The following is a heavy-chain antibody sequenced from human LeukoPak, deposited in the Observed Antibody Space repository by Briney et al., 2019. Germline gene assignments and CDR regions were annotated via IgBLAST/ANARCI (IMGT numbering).Heavy chain of an antibody. J-gene: IGHJ6*03. Sequence: SETLSLTCTVSGGSISSSSYYWGWIRQPPGKGLEWIGYIYYNGNTNYNPSLKSRVTISLDTSKNQFSLKLSSVTAADTAVYYCARVPREGGWYEDYYYYMDVWGKGTTVTVSS. CDR2: IYYNGNT. CDR1: GGSISSSSYY. D-gene: IGHD6-19*01. V-gene: IGHV4-61*05. CDR3: ARVPREGGWYEDYYYYMDV.